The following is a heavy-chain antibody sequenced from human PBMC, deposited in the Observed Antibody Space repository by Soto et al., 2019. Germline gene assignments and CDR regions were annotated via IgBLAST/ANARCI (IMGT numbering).Heavy chain of an antibody. CDR1: GFTFSSYA. J-gene: IGHJ4*02. V-gene: IGHV3-23*01. CDR3: AKVFSYYASSGYYYFDY. D-gene: IGHD3-22*01. CDR2: ISGSGSTI. Sequence: GASVKVSCAASGFTFSSYAVSWVRQAPGRGPEWISSISGSGSTIYYADSVKGRFTISRDNSKNTLYLQMSSLRAEDTAVYYCAKVFSYYASSGYYYFDYWGQGTLVTVSS.